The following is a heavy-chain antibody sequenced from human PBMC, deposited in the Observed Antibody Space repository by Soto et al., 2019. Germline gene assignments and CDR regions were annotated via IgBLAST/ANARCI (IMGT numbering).Heavy chain of an antibody. CDR2: ISGSGGST. D-gene: IGHD6-13*01. V-gene: IGHV3-23*01. J-gene: IGHJ4*02. Sequence: PRWSLRLSCSASVFTFSSYAMSWFRQAPGKGLEWVSVISGSGGSTYYADSVKGRFTISRDNSKNTLYLQMNSLRAEDTAVYYCAKSSSSWYYFDYWGQRTLVTVSS. CDR3: AKSSSSWYYFDY. CDR1: VFTFSSYA.